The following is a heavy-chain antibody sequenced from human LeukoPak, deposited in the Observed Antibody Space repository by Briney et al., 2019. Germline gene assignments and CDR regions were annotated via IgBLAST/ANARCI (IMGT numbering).Heavy chain of an antibody. CDR3: ARAPRGYSYGYGY. D-gene: IGHD5-18*01. J-gene: IGHJ4*02. V-gene: IGHV1-2*02. CDR2: INPNSGGT. CDR1: GYTFTGYY. Sequence: ASVKVSCKASGYTFTGYYMHWVRQAPGQGLEWMGWINPNSGGTNYAQKFQGRVTMTRDTSISTAYMELSRLRSDDTAVYYCARAPRGYSYGYGYWGQGTLVTVSS.